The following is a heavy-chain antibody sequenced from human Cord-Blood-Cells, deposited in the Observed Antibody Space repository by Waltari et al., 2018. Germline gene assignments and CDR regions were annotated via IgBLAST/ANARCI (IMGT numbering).Heavy chain of an antibody. Sequence: QVQLQQSGPGLVKPSQTLSLTCAISGDSVSSNSAAWNWTRPSHSRGLEWLGRTYYRSKWYNDYAVSVKSRITINPDTSKNQFSLQLNSVTPEDTAVYYCARGVKIAAAGSGSYYDYWGQGTLVTVSS. V-gene: IGHV6-1*01. J-gene: IGHJ4*02. CDR3: ARGVKIAAAGSGSYYDY. CDR2: TYYRSKWYN. CDR1: GDSVSSNSAA. D-gene: IGHD6-13*01.